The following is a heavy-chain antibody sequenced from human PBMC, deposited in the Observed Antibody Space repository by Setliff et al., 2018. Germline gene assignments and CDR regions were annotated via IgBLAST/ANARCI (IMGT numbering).Heavy chain of an antibody. CDR2: IIPIFGIA. CDR3: ARDRGPDTAMEISDY. D-gene: IGHD5-18*01. V-gene: IGHV1-69*10. J-gene: IGHJ4*02. Sequence: GASVKVSCKASGGTFSSYAISWVRQAPGQGLEWMGGIIPIFGIANYAQKFQGRVTITADKSTSTAYMELSSLRSEDTAVYYCARDRGPDTAMEISDYWGQGTLVTVSS. CDR1: GGTFSSYA.